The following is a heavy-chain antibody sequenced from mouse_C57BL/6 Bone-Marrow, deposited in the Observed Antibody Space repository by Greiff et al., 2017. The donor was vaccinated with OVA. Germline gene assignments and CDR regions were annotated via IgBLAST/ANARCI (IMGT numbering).Heavy chain of an antibody. D-gene: IGHD2-1*01. CDR2: INPNNGGT. CDR1: GYTFTDYY. V-gene: IGHV1-26*01. Sequence: VQLQQSGPELVKPGASVKISCKASGYTFTDYYMNWVKQSHGKSLEWIGDINPNNGGTSYNQKFKGKATLTVDKSSSTAYMELRSLTSEDSAVYYCARGRGNYWAWFAYWGQGTLVTVSA. CDR3: ARGRGNYWAWFAY. J-gene: IGHJ3*01.